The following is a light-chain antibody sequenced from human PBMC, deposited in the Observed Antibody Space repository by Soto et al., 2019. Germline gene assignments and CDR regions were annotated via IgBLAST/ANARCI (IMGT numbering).Light chain of an antibody. CDR2: WAS. V-gene: IGKV4-1*01. CDR3: HQYINAPWT. Sequence: DFVMTQSPDSLAVSLGERATINCKSSQSVLYSSNNNNYLSWYQQKPGQPPKLLIYWASTRESGAPDRFTGSGSGTDFTLTISSLQAEDVAVYYCHQYINAPWTFGQGTKVEIK. CDR1: QSVLYSSNNNNY. J-gene: IGKJ1*01.